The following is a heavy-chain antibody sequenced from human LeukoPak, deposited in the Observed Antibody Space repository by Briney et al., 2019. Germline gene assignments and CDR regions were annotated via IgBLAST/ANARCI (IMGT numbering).Heavy chain of an antibody. Sequence: ASVKVSCKASGYTFTSYTISWVRQAPGQGLEWMGWISVYNGNTNYAQKLRGRVTMTTDTSTSTAYMELRSLRSDDTAVYYCAKEAGYCSSTSCSLYYFYDMDVWGQGTTVTVSS. J-gene: IGHJ6*02. CDR2: ISVYNGNT. D-gene: IGHD2-2*01. CDR3: AKEAGYCSSTSCSLYYFYDMDV. CDR1: GYTFTSYT. V-gene: IGHV1-18*01.